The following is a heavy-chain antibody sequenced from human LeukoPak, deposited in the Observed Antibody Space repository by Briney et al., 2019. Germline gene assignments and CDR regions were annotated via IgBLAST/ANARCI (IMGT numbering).Heavy chain of an antibody. V-gene: IGHV3-43D*03. Sequence: GGSLRLSCAASGFTFDDYAMHWVRQAPGKGLECVSLISWDGDSTYYSDSVKGRFTISRDNNKNSLYLQMNSLTADDTALYYCAKDIGGYTGLDYWGQGTLVTVSS. CDR1: GFTFDDYA. CDR2: ISWDGDST. CDR3: AKDIGGYTGLDY. J-gene: IGHJ4*02. D-gene: IGHD1-26*01.